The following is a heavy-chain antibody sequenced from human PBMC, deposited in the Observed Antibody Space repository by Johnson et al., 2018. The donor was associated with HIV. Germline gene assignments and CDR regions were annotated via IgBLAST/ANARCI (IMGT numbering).Heavy chain of an antibody. D-gene: IGHD6-19*01. CDR1: GFTFSSYA. CDR3: VRAPEGSGAFDI. V-gene: IGHV3/OR16-10*03. J-gene: IGHJ3*02. Sequence: VQLVESGGGVVQPGRSLRLSCAASGFTFSSYAMHWVRQAPGKGLEWVSAIGTAGDTYYADSVKGRFTISRENAKNSLYLQMNSLRAEDTAMYYCVRAPEGSGAFDIWGLGTKVTVSS. CDR2: IGTAGDT.